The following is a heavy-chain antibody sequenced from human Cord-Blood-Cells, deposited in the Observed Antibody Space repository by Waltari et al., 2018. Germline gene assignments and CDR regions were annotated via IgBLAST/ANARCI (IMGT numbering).Heavy chain of an antibody. Sequence: QVQLVQAGAEVKKPGASVKVSCTASASTSTSYGLSWVRQAPGQGLEWMGWISAYNGNTNYAQKLQGRVTMTTDTSTSTAYMELRSLRSDDTAVYYCARVVPGAFDIWGQGTMVTVSS. CDR1: ASTSTSYG. CDR2: ISAYNGNT. D-gene: IGHD6-6*01. V-gene: IGHV1-18*01. J-gene: IGHJ3*02. CDR3: ARVVPGAFDI.